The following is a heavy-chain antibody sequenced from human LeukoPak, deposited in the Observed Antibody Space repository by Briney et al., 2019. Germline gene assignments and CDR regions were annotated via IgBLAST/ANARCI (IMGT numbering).Heavy chain of an antibody. J-gene: IGHJ5*02. CDR2: INPNSGGT. V-gene: IGHV1-2*02. D-gene: IGHD6-19*01. Sequence: ASVKVSCKASGYTFTVYYIHWVRQAPGQGLEYMGWINPNSGGTNYAQKFQGRVTMTRDTSISTAYMEVSRLTSDDTAVYYCALYSSGPFDPWGQGTLVTVSS. CDR1: GYTFTVYY. CDR3: ALYSSGPFDP.